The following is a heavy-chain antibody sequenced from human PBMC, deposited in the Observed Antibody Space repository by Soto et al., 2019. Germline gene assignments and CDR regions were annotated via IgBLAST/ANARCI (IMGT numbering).Heavy chain of an antibody. J-gene: IGHJ6*02. CDR2: INWNGGST. Sequence: EVQLVESGGGVVRPGGSLRLSCAASGFTFDDYGMSWVRQAPGKGLEWVSGINWNGGSTGYADSVKGRFTISRDNTKNSLYLQMNSLRAEDTALYYCAIDNDYDILTGYYISGMDVWGQGTTVTVSS. V-gene: IGHV3-20*04. CDR1: GFTFDDYG. CDR3: AIDNDYDILTGYYISGMDV. D-gene: IGHD3-9*01.